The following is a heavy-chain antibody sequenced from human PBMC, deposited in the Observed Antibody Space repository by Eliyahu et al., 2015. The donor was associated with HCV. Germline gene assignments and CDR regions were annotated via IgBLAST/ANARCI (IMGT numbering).Heavy chain of an antibody. CDR2: IYQSGST. J-gene: IGHJ4*02. CDR3: ARESGADIVVILAALWPGGTFDY. CDR1: GYSXSSGYY. V-gene: IGHV4-38-2*02. Sequence: QVQLQXSGPGLVKPSXTLSLTCVVSGYSXSSGYYWGWXRQPPGKGLEGIGSIYQSGSTYXNPXLKSRVTISVDTSKNXFSLKLSSVTAADTAVYYCARESGADIVVILAALWPGGTFDYWGQGTLVTVSS. D-gene: IGHD2-2*01.